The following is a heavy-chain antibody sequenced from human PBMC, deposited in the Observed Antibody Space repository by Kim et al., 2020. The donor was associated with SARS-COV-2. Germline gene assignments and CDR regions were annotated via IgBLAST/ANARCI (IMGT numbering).Heavy chain of an antibody. CDR2: TYYSGIT. J-gene: IGHJ4*02. CDR1: GGSISSYS. D-gene: IGHD2-2*01. V-gene: IGHV4-59*01. CDR3: ARDRVGYCSGASCSLHFDY. Sequence: SETLSLTCIVSGGSISSYSWSWIRQPTGKVLEWIGYTYYSGITNYNPSLKSRVTISVDTSKNQFSLKLSSVTAADTAVYYCARDRVGYCSGASCSLHFDYWVQGTLVTVSS.